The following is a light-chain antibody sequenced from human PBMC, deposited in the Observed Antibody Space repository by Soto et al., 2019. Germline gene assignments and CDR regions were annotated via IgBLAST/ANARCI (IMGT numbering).Light chain of an antibody. CDR2: DVS. Sequence: QSVLTQPASVSGSPGQSITISCTGTSSDVGGYNYVSWYQQHPGEAPKLLIYDVSNRPSGVSNRFSGSKSGNTASLTISGLQAEDEADYYCSSYRSSSTVYVFGTGTKVPVL. J-gene: IGLJ1*01. CDR3: SSYRSSSTVYV. V-gene: IGLV2-14*01. CDR1: SSDVGGYNY.